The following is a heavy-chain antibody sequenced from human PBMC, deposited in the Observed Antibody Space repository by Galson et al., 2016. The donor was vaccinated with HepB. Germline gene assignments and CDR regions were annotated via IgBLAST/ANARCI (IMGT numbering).Heavy chain of an antibody. V-gene: IGHV1-18*04. J-gene: IGHJ4*02. Sequence: SVKASCKASGYRFPTYGISWVRQAPGQGLEWLGWISANSGNTIYAQKFQDRVTMTRDTSASTVYRDLRSLRSDDTAVYYCARDVQFRFDYWGQGTLVTVSS. D-gene: IGHD4-11*01. CDR3: ARDVQFRFDY. CDR2: ISANSGNT. CDR1: GYRFPTYG.